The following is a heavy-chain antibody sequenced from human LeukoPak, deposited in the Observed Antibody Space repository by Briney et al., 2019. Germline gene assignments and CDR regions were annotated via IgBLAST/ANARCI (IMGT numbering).Heavy chain of an antibody. V-gene: IGHV3-23*01. CDR3: AKSLTPVTTPRGNFVY. CDR2: ISGSGGST. J-gene: IGHJ4*02. Sequence: GGSLRLSCAASGFTFSSYAMSWVRQAPGKGLEWVSGISGSGGSTYYADSVKGRFTISRDNSKNTPYLQMNSLRAEDTAVYYCAKSLTPVTTPRGNFVYWGRGTLVTVSS. CDR1: GFTFSSYA. D-gene: IGHD4-17*01.